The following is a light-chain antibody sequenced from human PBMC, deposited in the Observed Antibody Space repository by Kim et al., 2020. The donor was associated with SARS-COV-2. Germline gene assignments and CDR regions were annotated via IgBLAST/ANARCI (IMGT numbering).Light chain of an antibody. CDR1: RGLSTS. CDR2: GAS. Sequence: ASVGDRVTITCRASRGLSTSLAWYQQKPGKAPKLLVYGASSLHSGVPSRFSGSGSGTDFTLTISSLQPEDFATYYCQQTNSFPLTFGGGTRVEIK. J-gene: IGKJ4*01. CDR3: QQTNSFPLT. V-gene: IGKV1-12*01.